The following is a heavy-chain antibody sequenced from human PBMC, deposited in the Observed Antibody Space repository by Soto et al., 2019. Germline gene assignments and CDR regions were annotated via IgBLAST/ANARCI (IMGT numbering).Heavy chain of an antibody. V-gene: IGHV4-34*01. CDR3: ARHGIETTTFDY. CDR1: GGSFSGYY. D-gene: IGHD1-1*01. J-gene: IGHJ4*02. CDR2: INHSGST. Sequence: SETLSLTCAVYGGSFSGYYWSWIRQPPGKGLEWIGEINHSGSTNYNPSLKSRVTISVDTSKNQFSLKLSSVTAADTAVYYCARHGIETTTFDYWGQGTLVTVSS.